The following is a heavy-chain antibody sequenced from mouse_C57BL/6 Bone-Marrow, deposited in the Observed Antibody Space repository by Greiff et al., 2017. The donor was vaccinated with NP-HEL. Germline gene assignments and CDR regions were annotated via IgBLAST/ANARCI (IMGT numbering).Heavy chain of an antibody. D-gene: IGHD3-2*01. Sequence: EVKVEESGPGLVKPSQTVFLTCTVTGISITTGNYRWSWIRQFPGNKLEWIGYIYYSGTITYNPSLTSRTPIPRDTPKNQFILEMNSLTAEDTATSYCARDGLDSPLSYWGQGTLVTVSA. CDR2: IYYSGTI. CDR3: ARDGLDSPLSY. V-gene: IGHV3-5*01. J-gene: IGHJ3*01. CDR1: GISITTGNYR.